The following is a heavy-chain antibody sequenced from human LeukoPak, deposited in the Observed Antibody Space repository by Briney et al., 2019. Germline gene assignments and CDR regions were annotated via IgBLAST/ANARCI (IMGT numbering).Heavy chain of an antibody. V-gene: IGHV4-31*03. J-gene: IGHJ5*02. CDR1: GDSIRSGGHF. CDR2: IYYSGTT. D-gene: IGHD3-10*01. CDR3: AREIITEGDCFDP. Sequence: SETLPLTCTVSGDSIRSGGHFWRWIRQHPEKGLEWIGYIYYSGTTKYNPSLKSRVTISVDTSTNQFSLKLTSVTAADTAVYYCAREIITEGDCFDPWGQGILVTVSS.